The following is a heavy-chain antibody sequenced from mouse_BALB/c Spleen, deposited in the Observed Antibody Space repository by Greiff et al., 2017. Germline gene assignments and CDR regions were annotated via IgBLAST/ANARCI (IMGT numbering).Heavy chain of an antibody. CDR2: ISNGGGST. CDR1: GFTFSSYT. V-gene: IGHV5-12-2*01. Sequence: EVQGVESGGGLVQPGGSLKLSCAASGFTFSSYTMSWVRQTPEKRLEWVAYISNGGGSTYYPDTVKGRFTISRDNAKNTLYLQMSSLKSEDTAMYYCARQGYGNYLDYWGQGTTLTVSS. CDR3: ARQGYGNYLDY. J-gene: IGHJ2*01. D-gene: IGHD2-1*01.